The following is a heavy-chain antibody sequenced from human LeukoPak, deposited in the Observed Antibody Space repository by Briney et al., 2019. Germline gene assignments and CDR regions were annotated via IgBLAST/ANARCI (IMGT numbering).Heavy chain of an antibody. J-gene: IGHJ4*02. CDR2: ISASGGST. Sequence: GGSLRLSCAASGFNFSSSGMSWVRQAPGRGLEWVSGISASGGSTYYADSVKGRFTISRDNSKNTLYLQMNSLRAEDTAVYYCARDQYQLLPFYWGQGTVVTVSS. CDR1: GFNFSSSG. D-gene: IGHD2-2*01. V-gene: IGHV3-23*01. CDR3: ARDQYQLLPFY.